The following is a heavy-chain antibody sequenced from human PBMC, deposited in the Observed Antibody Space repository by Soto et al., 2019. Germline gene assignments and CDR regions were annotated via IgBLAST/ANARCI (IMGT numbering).Heavy chain of an antibody. Sequence: GGSLRLSCAASGFNFSSYWMSWVRQAPGKGLEWVANIKQDGSEKYYVDSVKGRFTISRDNAKNSLYLQMNSLRAEDTAVYYCAREVAGGTELDYWGQGTLVTVSS. CDR2: IKQDGSEK. J-gene: IGHJ4*02. V-gene: IGHV3-7*01. CDR1: GFNFSSYW. D-gene: IGHD6-19*01. CDR3: AREVAGGTELDY.